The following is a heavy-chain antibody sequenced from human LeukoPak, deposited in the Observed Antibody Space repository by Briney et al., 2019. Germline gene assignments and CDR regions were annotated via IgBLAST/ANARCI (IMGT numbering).Heavy chain of an antibody. CDR1: GYSISSGYY. D-gene: IGHD6-19*01. V-gene: IGHV4-38-2*02. Sequence: PSETLSLTCTVSGYSISSGYYWGWIRQPPGKGLEWIGSIYHSGSTYYNPSLKSRVTISVDTSKNQFFLKLSSVTAADTAVYYCAGGGSSGWYLYFDYWGQGTLVTVSS. CDR2: IYHSGST. CDR3: AGGGSSGWYLYFDY. J-gene: IGHJ4*02.